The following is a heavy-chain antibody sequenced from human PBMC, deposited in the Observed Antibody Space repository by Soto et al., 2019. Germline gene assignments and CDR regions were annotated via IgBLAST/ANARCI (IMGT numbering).Heavy chain of an antibody. CDR2: IYRTGST. D-gene: IGHD1-7*01. CDR3: ASRDPGTSVDY. J-gene: IGHJ4*02. CDR1: GGSFTSNNW. Sequence: SETLSLTCAVSGGSFTSNNWWTWVRQPPGQGLEWIGEIYRTGSTNYNPPLKSRVTISLDKSENQFSLKVTSLTAADTAVYYCASRDPGTSVDYWGQGTLVTVSS. V-gene: IGHV4-4*02.